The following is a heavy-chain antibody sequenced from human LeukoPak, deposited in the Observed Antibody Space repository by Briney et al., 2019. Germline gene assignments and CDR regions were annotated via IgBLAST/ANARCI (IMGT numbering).Heavy chain of an antibody. J-gene: IGHJ5*02. Sequence: GESLKISCEGSGYNFATYWIGWVRQMPGKGLEWMGIIYPGGSDTRYSPSFQGRVTISADKSISTAYLQWRSLKASDTAMYYCARHSEEYTSTSRFDPWGQGTLVTVSS. CDR1: GYNFATYW. CDR3: ARHSEEYTSTSRFDP. CDR2: IYPGGSDT. D-gene: IGHD6-6*01. V-gene: IGHV5-51*01.